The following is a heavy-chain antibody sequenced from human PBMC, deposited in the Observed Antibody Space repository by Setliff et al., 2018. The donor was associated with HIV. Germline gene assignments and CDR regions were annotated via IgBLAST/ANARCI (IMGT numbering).Heavy chain of an antibody. CDR3: ATDLGSLDAFDI. J-gene: IGHJ3*02. Sequence: ASVKVSCKVSGYTFSDYYMHWVQQAPGKGLEWMGRVDPEDGETIYAEKFQGRVTITAETSTDTAYMELSSLRSEDTAVYYCATDLGSLDAFDIWGQGTMVTVS. V-gene: IGHV1-69-2*01. D-gene: IGHD1-26*01. CDR1: GYTFSDYY. CDR2: VDPEDGET.